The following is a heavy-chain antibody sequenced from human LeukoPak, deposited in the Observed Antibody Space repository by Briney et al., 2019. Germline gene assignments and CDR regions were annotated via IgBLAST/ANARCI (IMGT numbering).Heavy chain of an antibody. Sequence: GGSLRLSFAASLFTFCSYAMSWVRPALGKGLVWFSAISSSSVSTYYADSVQGRFTISRDNTKNTLYLQMNSLRGEDTAVYYCATNDFWSAWGQGTLVTVSS. J-gene: IGHJ4*02. CDR2: ISSSSVST. V-gene: IGHV3-23*01. CDR3: ATNDFWSA. D-gene: IGHD3-3*01. CDR1: LFTFCSYA.